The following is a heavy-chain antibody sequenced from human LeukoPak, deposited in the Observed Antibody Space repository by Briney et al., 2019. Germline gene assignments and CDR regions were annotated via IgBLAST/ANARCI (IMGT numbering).Heavy chain of an antibody. CDR3: ARDLYRRPTYYDFWSGSYDAFDI. J-gene: IGHJ3*02. CDR2: INPNSGGT. D-gene: IGHD3-3*01. V-gene: IGHV1-2*02. CDR1: GYTFTGYY. Sequence: ASVKVSCKASGYTFTGYYMHWVRQAPGRGLEWMGWINPNSGGTNYAQKFQGRVTMTRDTSISTAYMELSRLRSDDTAVYYCARDLYRRPTYYDFWSGSYDAFDIWGQGTMVTVSS.